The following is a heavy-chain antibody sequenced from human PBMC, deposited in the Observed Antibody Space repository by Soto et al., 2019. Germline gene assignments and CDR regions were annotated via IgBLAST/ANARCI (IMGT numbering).Heavy chain of an antibody. CDR2: IYYSGST. CDR3: ATQEVGGSYVYTFDP. J-gene: IGHJ5*02. CDR1: GGSLTSSGCY. V-gene: IGHV4-39*01. Sequence: SETLSVTCPVAGGSLTSSGCYWGWIRKPPGKGLEWIGSIYYSGSTYYNPSLKSRVTISVDTSKNQFPLKLSSVTAADTAVYYCATQEVGGSYVYTFDPWGQGTLVTVS. D-gene: IGHD1-26*01.